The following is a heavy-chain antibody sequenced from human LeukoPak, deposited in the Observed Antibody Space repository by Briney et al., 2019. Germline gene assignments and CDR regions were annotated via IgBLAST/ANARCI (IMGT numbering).Heavy chain of an antibody. V-gene: IGHV3-7*03. CDR1: GFTFRTYW. D-gene: IGHD4-17*01. J-gene: IGHJ4*02. CDR2: INQDGSGK. Sequence: GGSLRLSCEASGFTFRTYWMTWLRQPPGKGLAGVASINQDGSGKYYVDSVKGRFTISRDNGQKSLYLQMNSLRVDDTAVYYCARAVTSTEGYWGQGALVTVSS. CDR3: ARAVTSTEGY.